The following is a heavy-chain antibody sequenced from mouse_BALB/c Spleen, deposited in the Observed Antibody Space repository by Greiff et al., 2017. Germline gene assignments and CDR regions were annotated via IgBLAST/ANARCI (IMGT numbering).Heavy chain of an antibody. CDR1: GYSITSDYA. Sequence: VQLQQSGPGLVKPSQSLSLTCTVTGYSITSDYAWNWIRQFPGNKLEWMGYISYSGSTSYNPSLKSRISITRDTSKNQFFLQLNSVTTEDTATYDWARSDGDRSAWFAYWGQGTLVTVSA. J-gene: IGHJ3*01. CDR2: ISYSGST. D-gene: IGHD2-14*01. CDR3: ARSDGDRSAWFAY. V-gene: IGHV3-2*02.